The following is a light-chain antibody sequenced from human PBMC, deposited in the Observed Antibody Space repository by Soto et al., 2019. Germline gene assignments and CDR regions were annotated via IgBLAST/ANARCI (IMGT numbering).Light chain of an antibody. J-gene: IGKJ1*01. Sequence: IQITHSPSTQSGAVGDTVSVTCRASQRVSGSLAWYQQKPGEAPKLLIYDASALPRGVPSRFSGSGSGTKFTLTIASLQPDDFATYYCQQYETFSGTFGPGTKVEI. CDR1: QRVSGS. V-gene: IGKV1-5*01. CDR2: DAS. CDR3: QQYETFSGT.